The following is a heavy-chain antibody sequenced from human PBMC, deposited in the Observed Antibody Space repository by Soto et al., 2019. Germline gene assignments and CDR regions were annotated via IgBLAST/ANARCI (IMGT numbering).Heavy chain of an antibody. V-gene: IGHV3-30*03. CDR3: ARGRDSSGYYLDS. D-gene: IGHD3-22*01. CDR1: GFTFSHYG. CDR2: ILHDGSNK. Sequence: QVQLVESGGGVVQPGRSLRLSCAASGFTFSHYGMHWVRQAPGKGLEWVAVILHDGSNKYYGDSVKGRFTVSRDNSNNTLYLQMNSMRVEDTAVYYCARGRDSSGYYLDSWGQGTLVTVSS. J-gene: IGHJ4*02.